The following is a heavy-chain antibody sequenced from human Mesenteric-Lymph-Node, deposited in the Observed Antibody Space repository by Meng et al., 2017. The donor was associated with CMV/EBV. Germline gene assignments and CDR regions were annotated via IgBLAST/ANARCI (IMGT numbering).Heavy chain of an antibody. J-gene: IGHJ4*02. Sequence: GGSLRLSCAASGFTFSNYWMTWVRQAPGKGLEWVANMNQDGSEKYYVDSVRGRFTISRDNAKSSLYLQMNSLRAEDTALYYCARKGCSGANCYSDYWGQGTLVTVSS. V-gene: IGHV3-7*01. CDR3: ARKGCSGANCYSDY. CDR1: GFTFSNYW. CDR2: MNQDGSEK. D-gene: IGHD2-15*01.